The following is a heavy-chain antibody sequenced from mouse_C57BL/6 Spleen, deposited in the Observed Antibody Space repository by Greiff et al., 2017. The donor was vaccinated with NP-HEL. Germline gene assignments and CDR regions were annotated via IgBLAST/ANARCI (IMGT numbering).Heavy chain of an antibody. CDR1: GYTFTSYW. Sequence: QVQLQQPGAELVRPGSSVKLSCKASGYTFTSYWMHWVKQRPIQGLEWIGNIDPSDSETHYNQKFKDKATLTVDKSSSTAYMQLSSLTSEDSAVYYCALGVYYYGSSHYYAMDYWGQGTSVTVSS. D-gene: IGHD1-1*01. J-gene: IGHJ4*01. V-gene: IGHV1-52*01. CDR2: IDPSDSET. CDR3: ALGVYYYGSSHYYAMDY.